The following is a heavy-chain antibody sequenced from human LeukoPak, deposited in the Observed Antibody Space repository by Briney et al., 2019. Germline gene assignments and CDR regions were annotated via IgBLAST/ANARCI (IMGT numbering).Heavy chain of an antibody. J-gene: IGHJ4*02. CDR3: ARFRYSSSAFDD. V-gene: IGHV3-7*01. CDR2: IKQDGSDK. Sequence: GGSLTLSCAASGFTFSTYWMTWVRQAPGKGLEGVDNIKQDGSDKYYVDSAKGRFTISRDNAKNSLYLQMNSLRAEDTSVYYCARFRYSSSAFDDWGQGTLVTVSS. CDR1: GFTFSTYW. D-gene: IGHD6-6*01.